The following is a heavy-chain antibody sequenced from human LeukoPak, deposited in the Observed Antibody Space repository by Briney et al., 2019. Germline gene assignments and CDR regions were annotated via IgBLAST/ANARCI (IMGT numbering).Heavy chain of an antibody. Sequence: SGPTLVSPTQTLTLTCTLSGFSLITNGVGVGWIRQPPGEALEWLALLYWDDDKRYNPSLRNRLTITKDTSKNQVVLTLTNMDPVDTATYYCAHRREYSSAWYWANFDYWGQGTLVTVSS. J-gene: IGHJ4*02. CDR1: GFSLITNGVG. CDR2: LYWDDDK. D-gene: IGHD6-13*01. V-gene: IGHV2-5*02. CDR3: AHRREYSSAWYWANFDY.